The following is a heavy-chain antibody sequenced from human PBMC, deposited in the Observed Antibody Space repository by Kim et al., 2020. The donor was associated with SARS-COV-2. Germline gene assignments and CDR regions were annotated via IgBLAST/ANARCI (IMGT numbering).Heavy chain of an antibody. CDR2: INPNSGGT. Sequence: ASVKVSCKASGYTFTGYYMHWVRQAPGQGLEWMGRINPNSGGTNYAQKFQGRVTMTRDTSISTAYMELSRLRSDDTAVYYCARGGYFDWTVFDYWGQGTLVTVSS. D-gene: IGHD3-9*01. CDR3: ARGGYFDWTVFDY. V-gene: IGHV1-2*06. CDR1: GYTFTGYY. J-gene: IGHJ4*02.